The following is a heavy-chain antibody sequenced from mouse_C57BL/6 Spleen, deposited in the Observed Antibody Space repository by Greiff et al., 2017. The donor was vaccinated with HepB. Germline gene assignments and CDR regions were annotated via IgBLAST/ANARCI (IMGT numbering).Heavy chain of an antibody. D-gene: IGHD2-1*01. CDR1: GFNITDYY. CDR2: IDPEDGET. Sequence: VQLQQSGAELVKPGASVKLSCTASGFNITDYYMHWVKQRTEQGLEWIGRIDPEDGETKYAPKFQGKATMTADTSSNTAYLQLSSLTSEDTAVYYCARSAYGNYVYYAMDDWGQGASVTVSS. J-gene: IGHJ4*01. V-gene: IGHV14-2*01. CDR3: ARSAYGNYVYYAMDD.